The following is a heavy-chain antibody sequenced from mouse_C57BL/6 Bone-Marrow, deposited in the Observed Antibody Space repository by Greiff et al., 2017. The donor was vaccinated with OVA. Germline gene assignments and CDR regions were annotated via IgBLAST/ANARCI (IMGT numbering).Heavy chain of an antibody. CDR2: ISSGGSYT. CDR3: ARAGGFAY. J-gene: IGHJ3*01. D-gene: IGHD4-1*01. Sequence: EVMLVESGGDLVKPGGSLKLSCAASGFTFSSYGMSWVRQTPDKRLEWVATISSGGSYTYYPDSVKGRFTISRDNAKNTLYLQMSSLKSEDTSMYYCARAGGFAYWGHGTLVTVSA. CDR1: GFTFSSYG. V-gene: IGHV5-6*01.